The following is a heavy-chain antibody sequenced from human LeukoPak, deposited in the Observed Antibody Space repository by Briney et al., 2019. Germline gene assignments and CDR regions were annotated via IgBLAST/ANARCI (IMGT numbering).Heavy chain of an antibody. D-gene: IGHD3-22*01. Sequence: ASVKVSCKASGYTFTSYGISWVRQAPGQGLEWMGWISAYNGNTIYAQKLQGRVTMTTDTSTSTAYMELRSLRSDDTAVYYCARAPAYYDSSGRNFDYWGQGTLVTVSS. J-gene: IGHJ4*02. V-gene: IGHV1-18*01. CDR3: ARAPAYYDSSGRNFDY. CDR2: ISAYNGNT. CDR1: GYTFTSYG.